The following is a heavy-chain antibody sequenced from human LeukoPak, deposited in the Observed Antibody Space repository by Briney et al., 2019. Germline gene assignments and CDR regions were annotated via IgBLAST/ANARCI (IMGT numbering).Heavy chain of an antibody. CDR2: TSGSGGST. D-gene: IGHD5-18*01. CDR1: GFTLSSYA. CDR3: ASHSSYSYGQYFDY. Sequence: GGSLRLSCAASGFTLSSYAMSWVRQAPGKGLEWVSGTSGSGGSTYYTDSVKGRFTISRDNSKNTLYLQMNSLRAEDTAVYYCASHSSYSYGQYFDYWGQGTLVTVSS. V-gene: IGHV3-23*01. J-gene: IGHJ4*02.